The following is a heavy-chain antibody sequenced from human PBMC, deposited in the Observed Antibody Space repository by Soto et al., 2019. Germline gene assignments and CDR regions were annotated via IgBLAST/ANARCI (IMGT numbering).Heavy chain of an antibody. V-gene: IGHV3-74*01. D-gene: IGHD2-21*02. Sequence: VHLVESGGGLVQPGGSLRLSCAASGFNFTNHWMHWVRQAPGKGLVWVSRITSDGKSKAYAESVKGRFAISRDNAKNTVYLHMNGLTFEDTAVYYCARESGDWTLNWFDPWGQGTLVTVSS. J-gene: IGHJ5*02. CDR1: GFNFTNHW. CDR2: ITSDGKSK. CDR3: ARESGDWTLNWFDP.